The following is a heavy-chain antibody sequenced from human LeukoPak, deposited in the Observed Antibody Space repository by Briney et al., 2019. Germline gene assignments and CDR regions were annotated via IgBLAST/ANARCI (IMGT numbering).Heavy chain of an antibody. V-gene: IGHV1-69*05. Sequence: SVKVSCKASGGTFSSYAISWVRQAPGQGLEWMGRIIPIFGTANYAQKFQGRVTITTDESTSTAYMELSSLRSEDTAVYYCARDIGYYYDSSGCYYGWGQGTLVTVSS. J-gene: IGHJ4*02. CDR2: IIPIFGTA. D-gene: IGHD3-22*01. CDR1: GGTFSSYA. CDR3: ARDIGYYYDSSGCYYG.